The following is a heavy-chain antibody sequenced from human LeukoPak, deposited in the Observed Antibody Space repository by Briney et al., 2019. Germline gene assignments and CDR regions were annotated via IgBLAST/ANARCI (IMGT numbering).Heavy chain of an antibody. CDR3: ARGSGDWTYYFDY. D-gene: IGHD2-21*02. Sequence: PSETLSLTCTVPGYSISSGYLWGWIRQPPGKGLEWIGSTYHGGTTYSNPSLKSRVIISEDTSKNQFSLKLSSVTAADTAVYYCARGSGDWTYYFDYWGQGTLVTVSS. J-gene: IGHJ4*02. V-gene: IGHV4-38-2*02. CDR2: TYHGGTT. CDR1: GYSISSGYL.